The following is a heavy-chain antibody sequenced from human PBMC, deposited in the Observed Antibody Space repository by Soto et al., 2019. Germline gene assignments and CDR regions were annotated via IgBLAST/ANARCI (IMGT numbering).Heavy chain of an antibody. CDR3: AREKLETSDAFDI. D-gene: IGHD1-1*01. Sequence: PGGSLRLSCAGSGFTFSSYSMNWVRQPPGKGLEWVSYISSSSSTIYYADSVKGRFTISRDNAKNSLYLQMNSLREEDTAVYYCAREKLETSDAFDIWGQGTMVTVSS. CDR1: GFTFSSYS. V-gene: IGHV3-48*02. CDR2: ISSSSSTI. J-gene: IGHJ3*02.